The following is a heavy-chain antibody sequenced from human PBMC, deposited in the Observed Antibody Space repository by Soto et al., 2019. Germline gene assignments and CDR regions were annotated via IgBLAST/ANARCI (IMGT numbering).Heavy chain of an antibody. CDR3: AKVDILGICTGGSCYSLDY. J-gene: IGHJ4*02. V-gene: IGHV3-23*01. Sequence: EVQVLESGGGLVQPGGSLRLSCVASGFTFSTYAMSWVRQAPGKGLEWVSGISGSGDTSYYADSVKGRFTISRDNSKNTLYRQMNSLRGEDTAVYYCAKVDILGICTGGSCYSLDYWGQGTLVTVSS. D-gene: IGHD2-15*01. CDR2: ISGSGDTS. CDR1: GFTFSTYA.